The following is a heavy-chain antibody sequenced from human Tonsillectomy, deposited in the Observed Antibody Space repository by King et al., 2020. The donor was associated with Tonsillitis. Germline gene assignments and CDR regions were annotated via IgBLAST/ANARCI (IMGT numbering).Heavy chain of an antibody. D-gene: IGHD5-18*01. J-gene: IGHJ2*01. CDR1: GFTFSSYW. Sequence: VQLVESGGGLVQPGGSLRLSCAASGFTFSSYWMSWVRQAPGKGLEWVANIKQDGSEKYYVDSVKGRFTISRDNAKNSLYLQMNSLRAEDTAVYYCAGDRVEGYGYYGDLWGRGTLVTVSS. V-gene: IGHV3-7*01. CDR2: IKQDGSEK. CDR3: AGDRVEGYGYYGDL.